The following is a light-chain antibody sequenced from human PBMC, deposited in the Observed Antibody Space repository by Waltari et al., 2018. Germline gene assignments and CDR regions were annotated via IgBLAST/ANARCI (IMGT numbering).Light chain of an antibody. CDR1: SSEGARSNY. J-gene: IGLJ3*02. CDR2: DVS. V-gene: IGLV2-11*01. CDR3: SAHAGTYTYWV. Sequence: QSALTQPHSVSGSPGQSVTISCTGTSSEGARSNYVSWYQQHPGTAPKLLISDVSNRPSGVPDRFSGSKSGNTASLTISGLQAEDEADYYCSAHAGTYTYWVFGGGTKLTVL.